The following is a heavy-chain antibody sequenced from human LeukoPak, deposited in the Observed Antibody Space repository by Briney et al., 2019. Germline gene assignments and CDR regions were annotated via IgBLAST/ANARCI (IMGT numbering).Heavy chain of an antibody. CDR2: INTQNGNT. J-gene: IGHJ5*02. V-gene: IGHV1-18*01. CDR3: ARKTIGYHWFDP. Sequence: GASVTVSCKASGYTFNTYGISWVRQAPGQGPEWMGWINTQNGNTNYAQKLQGRVTMTKDTSTSTAYMELRSLTSDDTALYYCARKTIGYHWFDPWGQGTLVTVSS. D-gene: IGHD5-12*01. CDR1: GYTFNTYG.